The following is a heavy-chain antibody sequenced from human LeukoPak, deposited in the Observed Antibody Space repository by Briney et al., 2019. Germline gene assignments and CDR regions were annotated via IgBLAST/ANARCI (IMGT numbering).Heavy chain of an antibody. V-gene: IGHV3-53*01. CDR3: AKDPGARGYSYGFDL. J-gene: IGHJ2*01. Sequence: PGGSLRLSCAASGFTVSSNYMSWVRQAPGKGLEWVSVIYSGGSTYYADSVKGRFTISRDNSKNTLYLQMNSLRAEDTAVYYCAKDPGARGYSYGFDLWGRGTLVTVSS. CDR1: GFTVSSNY. D-gene: IGHD5-18*01. CDR2: IYSGGST.